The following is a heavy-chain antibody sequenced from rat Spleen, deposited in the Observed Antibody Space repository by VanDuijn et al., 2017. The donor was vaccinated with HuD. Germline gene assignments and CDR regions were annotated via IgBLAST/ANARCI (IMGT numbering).Heavy chain of an antibody. J-gene: IGHJ2*01. CDR1: GFSLTVNG. V-gene: IGHV2-72*01. CDR3: ARDGGEVGY. CDR2: IWGGGST. Sequence: QVQLKESGPGLVQPSQTLSLTCTVAGFSLTVNGVGWVRQPLGKGLVWVGTIWGGGSTNYNSAVQSRLSISRDTSQSQDFLKMNSLQTEDTATYYCARDGGEVGYWGQGVMVTVSS. D-gene: IGHD1-11*01.